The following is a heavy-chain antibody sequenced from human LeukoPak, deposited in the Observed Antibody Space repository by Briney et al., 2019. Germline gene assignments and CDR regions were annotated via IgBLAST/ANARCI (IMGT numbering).Heavy chain of an antibody. V-gene: IGHV3-23*01. Sequence: GGSLRLSCAASGFTFSSYAMSWVRQAPGKGLELVSAISGSGGSTYYADSVKGRFTISRDNSKNTLYLQMNSLRAEDTAVYYCAKDLLSGNYIYGDYAAFDYWGQGTLVTVSS. J-gene: IGHJ4*02. CDR2: ISGSGGST. CDR3: AKDLLSGNYIYGDYAAFDY. CDR1: GFTFSSYA. D-gene: IGHD4-17*01.